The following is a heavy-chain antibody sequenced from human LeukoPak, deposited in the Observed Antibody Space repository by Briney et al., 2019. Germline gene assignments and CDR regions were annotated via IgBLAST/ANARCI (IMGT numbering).Heavy chain of an antibody. D-gene: IGHD4-17*01. J-gene: IGHJ6*02. CDR1: GFTFSSYS. CDR3: SRGRYGDYSRSGYYYGMDV. CDR2: ISSSSSYI. V-gene: IGHV3-21*01. Sequence: GGSLRLSCAASGFTFSSYSMNWVRQAPGKGLEWVSSISSSSSYIYYADSVKGRFTISRDISKSTLYLEMNSLKAEDSAIYYCSRGRYGDYSRSGYYYGMDVWGQGTTVTVSS.